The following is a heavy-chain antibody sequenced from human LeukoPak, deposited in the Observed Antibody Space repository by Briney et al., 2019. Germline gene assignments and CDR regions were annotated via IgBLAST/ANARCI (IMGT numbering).Heavy chain of an antibody. CDR3: AYDSSGYYYGGNNWFDP. Sequence: ASVKVFCKASGNTFTGYYIHWVRQAPGQGLEWMGWINPNSGGTNYAQKLQGRVTMTTDTSTSTAYMELRSLRSDDTAVYYCAYDSSGYYYGGNNWFDPWGQGTLVTVSS. D-gene: IGHD3-22*01. J-gene: IGHJ5*02. V-gene: IGHV1-2*02. CDR1: GNTFTGYY. CDR2: INPNSGGT.